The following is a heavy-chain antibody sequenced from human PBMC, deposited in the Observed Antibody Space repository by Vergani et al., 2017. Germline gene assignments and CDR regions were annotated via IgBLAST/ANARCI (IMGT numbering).Heavy chain of an antibody. J-gene: IGHJ4*02. CDR2: FSGSGGST. CDR3: AKATSATGTPFNY. V-gene: IGHV3-23*01. Sequence: EVQLLESGGGLVQPGGSLRLSCAASGFTFSSYAMSWVRQAPGKGLEWVSAFSGSGGSTYYADSAKGRFTISRDNSKNTLYLQMNSLRAEDTAVYYCAKATSATGTPFNYWGQGTLVTVSS. D-gene: IGHD1-7*01. CDR1: GFTFSSYA.